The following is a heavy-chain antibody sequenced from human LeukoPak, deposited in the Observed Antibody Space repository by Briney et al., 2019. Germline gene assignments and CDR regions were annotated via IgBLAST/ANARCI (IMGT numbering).Heavy chain of an antibody. D-gene: IGHD4-11*01. V-gene: IGHV5-51*01. Sequence: GESLKISCKTSSYNFGNYWIGWVRQMPGKGLEWMGLIYPGGSQTIYSPSFEGQVTISVDWSTSTVYLQWNTLKASDTAMYYCARRDYTSVWFDPWGQGTLVTVSS. CDR1: SYNFGNYW. CDR2: IYPGGSQT. CDR3: ARRDYTSVWFDP. J-gene: IGHJ5*02.